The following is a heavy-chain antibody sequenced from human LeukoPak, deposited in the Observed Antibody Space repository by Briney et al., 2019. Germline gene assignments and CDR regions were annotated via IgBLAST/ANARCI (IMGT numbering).Heavy chain of an antibody. V-gene: IGHV3-11*01. CDR1: GFFFSNNY. J-gene: IGHJ4*02. CDR3: ARGKLTFDY. Sequence: GGALRLSCVASGFFFSNNYMSWFRQAPGKGLEWGSYICSSGSTIYYADSVKGRFTVSRDNAKNSLYLQMNNLRAEDTAMYYCARGKLTFDYWGQGTLVTVSS. D-gene: IGHD1-7*01. CDR2: ICSSGSTI.